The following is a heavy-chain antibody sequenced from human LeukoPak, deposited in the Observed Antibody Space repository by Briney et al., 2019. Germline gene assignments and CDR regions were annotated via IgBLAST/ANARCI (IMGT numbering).Heavy chain of an antibody. V-gene: IGHV3-21*01. CDR2: ISSSSSYI. CDR3: ARESVSYYDFWSGSFDY. Sequence: GGSLRLSCAASGFTFSSYSMNWVRQAPGKGLEWVSSISSSSSYIYYADSVKGRFTISRDNAKNSLYLQMNSLRAEDTAVYYCARESVSYYDFWSGSFDYGGQGPLVTVSS. CDR1: GFTFSSYS. D-gene: IGHD3-3*01. J-gene: IGHJ4*02.